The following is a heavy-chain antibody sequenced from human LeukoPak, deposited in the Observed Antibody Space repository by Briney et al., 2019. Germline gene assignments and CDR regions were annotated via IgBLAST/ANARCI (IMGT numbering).Heavy chain of an antibody. CDR1: GFTFSSYA. D-gene: IGHD6-19*01. Sequence: GGSLRLSCAASGFTFSSYAMSWVRQAPGKGLEWVSAISGSGGSTYYADSVKGRFTISRDNSKNTLYLQMNSLRAEDTAVYYCAKDRFQVAGTENNWFDPWGQGTLVTVSS. CDR2: ISGSGGST. V-gene: IGHV3-23*01. J-gene: IGHJ5*02. CDR3: AKDRFQVAGTENNWFDP.